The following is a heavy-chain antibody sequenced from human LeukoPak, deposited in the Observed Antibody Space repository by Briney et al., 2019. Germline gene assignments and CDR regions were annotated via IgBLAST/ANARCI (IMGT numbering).Heavy chain of an antibody. J-gene: IGHJ4*02. CDR3: ARFLTKGIAAAGHDY. CDR1: GFTFSSYS. V-gene: IGHV3-21*01. CDR2: ISSSSSYI. D-gene: IGHD6-13*01. Sequence: TGGSLRLSCAASGFTFSSYSMNWVRQAPGKGLEWVSSISSSSSYIYYADSVKGRFTISRDNAKNSLYLQMNSLRAEDTAVYYCARFLTKGIAAAGHDYWGQGTLVTVSS.